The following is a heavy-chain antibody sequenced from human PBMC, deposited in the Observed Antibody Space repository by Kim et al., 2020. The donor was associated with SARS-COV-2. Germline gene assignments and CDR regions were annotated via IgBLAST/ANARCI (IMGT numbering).Heavy chain of an antibody. Sequence: GSTSYAQKFQGRVTMTRDTSTSTVYMELSSLRSEDTAVYYCGRSTDAFDIWGQGTMVTVSS. CDR2: GST. V-gene: IGHV1-46*01. J-gene: IGHJ3*02. CDR3: GRSTDAFDI. D-gene: IGHD2-2*01.